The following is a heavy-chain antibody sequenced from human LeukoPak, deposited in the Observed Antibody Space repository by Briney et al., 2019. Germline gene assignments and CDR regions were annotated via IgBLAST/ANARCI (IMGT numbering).Heavy chain of an antibody. Sequence: ASVKVSCKVSGYTLTELSMHWVRQAPGKGLDWMGGFDPEDGEIIYAQKFQDRVTMNEDTSTDTAYMELSSLRSDDTAVYYCATEKDDSSGYYYFDYWGQGTLVTVSS. J-gene: IGHJ4*02. CDR2: FDPEDGEI. V-gene: IGHV1-24*01. CDR1: GYTLTELS. CDR3: ATEKDDSSGYYYFDY. D-gene: IGHD3-22*01.